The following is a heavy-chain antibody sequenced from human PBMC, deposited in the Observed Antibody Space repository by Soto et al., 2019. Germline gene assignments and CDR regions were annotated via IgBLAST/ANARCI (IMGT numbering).Heavy chain of an antibody. Sequence: GGSLRLSCAASGFTFSTYSMNWVRQAPGKGLEWASCITSTSSYMYNADSVKGRFTISRDNAKNSLYLQMNSLRAEDTAVYYCARGTAGSPYYYYALDVWGQGTTVTV. CDR1: GFTFSTYS. CDR2: ITSTSSYM. V-gene: IGHV3-21*01. D-gene: IGHD6-13*01. J-gene: IGHJ6*02. CDR3: ARGTAGSPYYYYALDV.